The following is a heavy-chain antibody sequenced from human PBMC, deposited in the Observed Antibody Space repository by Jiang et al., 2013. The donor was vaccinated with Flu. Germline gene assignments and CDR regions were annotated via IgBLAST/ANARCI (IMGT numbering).Heavy chain of an antibody. CDR1: GGTFSSYA. V-gene: IGHV1-69*01. CDR2: IIPIFGTA. CDR3: ARGGLLRTGTTNLFDY. J-gene: IGHJ4*02. Sequence: SGAEVKKPGSSVKVSCKASGGTFSSYAISWVRQAPGQGLEWMGGIIPIFGTANYAQKFQGRVTITADESTSTAYMELSSLRSEDTAVYYCARGGLLRTGTTNLFDYWGQGTLVTVSS. D-gene: IGHD1-1*01.